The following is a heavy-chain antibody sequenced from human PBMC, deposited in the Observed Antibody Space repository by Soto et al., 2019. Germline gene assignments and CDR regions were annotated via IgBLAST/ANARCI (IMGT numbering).Heavy chain of an antibody. D-gene: IGHD2-15*01. V-gene: IGHV3-30*18. J-gene: IGHJ6*01. CDR3: AKERGPRFCSGGSCYSNDYYGMDV. CDR1: GFTFSSSG. Sequence: QVQLVESGGGVVQPGKSLRLSCAASGFTFSSSGMHWVRQAPGKGLEWVAVISYDGSNKYYADSAKGRFTISRDNSKSTLYLQMNSLRADDTAVYYCAKERGPRFCSGGSCYSNDYYGMDVW. CDR2: ISYDGSNK.